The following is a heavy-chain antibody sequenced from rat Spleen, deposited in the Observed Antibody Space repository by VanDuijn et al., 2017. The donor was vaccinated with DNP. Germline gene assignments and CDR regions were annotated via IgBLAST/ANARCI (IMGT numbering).Heavy chain of an antibody. CDR1: GFTFNNYW. J-gene: IGHJ1*01. Sequence: EVQLVESGGGLVQPGRSLKLSCVASGFTFNNYWMSWIRQAPGKGLEWIASITNSGDSTYYSDSVKGRFSISRDNAKSTLYLQMDSLRSEDSATYYCARHVKASHYWYFDFWGPGTMVTVSS. CDR2: ITNSGDST. CDR3: ARHVKASHYWYFDF. V-gene: IGHV5-31*01.